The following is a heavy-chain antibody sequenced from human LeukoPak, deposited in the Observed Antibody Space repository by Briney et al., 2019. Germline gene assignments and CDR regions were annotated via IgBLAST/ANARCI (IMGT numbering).Heavy chain of an antibody. CDR3: ARGDYYDSNNYSPHAFDI. Sequence: SETLSLTCTVSGGSISNYYWTWIRQPAGRGLEWIGRIYTSGRTGYNPSLKSRVTMSVDTSKSQFSLRLTSVTAADTAVYYCARGDYYDSNNYSPHAFDIWGQGTMVTVSS. J-gene: IGHJ3*02. CDR1: GGSISNYY. D-gene: IGHD3-22*01. CDR2: IYTSGRT. V-gene: IGHV4-4*07.